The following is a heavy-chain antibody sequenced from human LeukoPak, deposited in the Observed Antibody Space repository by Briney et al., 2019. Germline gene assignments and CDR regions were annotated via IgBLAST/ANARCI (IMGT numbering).Heavy chain of an antibody. CDR1: RFSFSSYA. J-gene: IGHJ4*02. CDR3: AKDSGYSGYDYGDY. Sequence: GGSLRLSCGASRFSFSSYAMSWVRQAPGKGLEWVSGISGSGGSTYYADSVKGRFTISRDNSKNTLYLQMNSLRAEDTAVYYCAKDSGYSGYDYGDYWGQGTLVTVSS. D-gene: IGHD5-12*01. CDR2: ISGSGGST. V-gene: IGHV3-23*01.